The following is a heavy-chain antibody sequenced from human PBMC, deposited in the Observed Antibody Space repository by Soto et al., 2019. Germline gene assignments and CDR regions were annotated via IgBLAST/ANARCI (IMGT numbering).Heavy chain of an antibody. Sequence: SETLSLTCAVYCGSFSGYYWSWIRQPPGKGLEWIGEINHSGSTNYNPSLKSRVTISVDTSKNQFSLKLSSVTAADTAVYYCARVIVQDVDTDGALDIWGQGTMVT. CDR2: INHSGST. J-gene: IGHJ3*02. V-gene: IGHV4-34*01. CDR1: CGSFSGYY. D-gene: IGHD5-18*01. CDR3: ARVIVQDVDTDGALDI.